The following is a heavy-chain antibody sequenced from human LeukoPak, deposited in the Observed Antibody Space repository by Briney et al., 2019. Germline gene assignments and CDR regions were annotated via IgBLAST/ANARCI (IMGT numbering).Heavy chain of an antibody. Sequence: PGGSLRLSCAASGFTFSSYAMSWIRQPPGKGLEWIGEINHSGSTNYNPSLKSRVTISVDTSKNQFSLKLSSVTAADTAVYYCARLRHYYGSGSYYNTARSYYYMDVWGKGTTVTISS. CDR2: INHSGST. CDR1: GFTFSSYA. V-gene: IGHV4-34*01. D-gene: IGHD3-10*01. CDR3: ARLRHYYGSGSYYNTARSYYYMDV. J-gene: IGHJ6*03.